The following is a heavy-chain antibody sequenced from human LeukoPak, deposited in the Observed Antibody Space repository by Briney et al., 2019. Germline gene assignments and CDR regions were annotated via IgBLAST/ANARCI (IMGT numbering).Heavy chain of an antibody. CDR3: ARRHFGSALRDY. J-gene: IGHJ4*02. D-gene: IGHD3-10*01. CDR2: IYYSGST. CDR1: GGSISSGSYY. Sequence: SETLSLTCTVSGGSISSGSYYWGWIRQPPGKGLEWIGNIYYSGSTSYNPSLKSRVTISVDTSKNQFSLRLSSVTAADTAVYYCARRHFGSALRDYWGQGTLVTVSS. V-gene: IGHV4-39*01.